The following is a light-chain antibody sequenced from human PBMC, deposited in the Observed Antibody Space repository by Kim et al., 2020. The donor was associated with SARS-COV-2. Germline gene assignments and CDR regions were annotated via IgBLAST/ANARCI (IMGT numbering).Light chain of an antibody. V-gene: IGKV1-5*03. CDR1: QSVGSG. CDR3: QQYYYYAS. CDR2: EAS. Sequence: DFQMTQSPSTLSASVGDRVTITCRASQSVGSGLAWYQQKPGKAPNLLIYEASNLESGVPSRFRGSGFGTEFILTISSLQPDDFATYYCQQYYYYASFGQGTKLEI. J-gene: IGKJ2*03.